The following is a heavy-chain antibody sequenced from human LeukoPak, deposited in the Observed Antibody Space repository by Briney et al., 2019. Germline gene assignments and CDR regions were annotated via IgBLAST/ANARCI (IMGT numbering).Heavy chain of an antibody. J-gene: IGHJ3*02. CDR2: ISGSDGST. V-gene: IGHV3-23*01. CDR3: AKDPYSGSYYGYDAFDI. D-gene: IGHD1-26*01. Sequence: PGGSLRLSCAASGFTFSSYAMSWVRQAPGKGLGWVSAISGSDGSTYYADSVKGRFTISRDNSKNTLYLQMNSLRAEDTAVYYCAKDPYSGSYYGYDAFDIWGQGTTVTVSS. CDR1: GFTFSSYA.